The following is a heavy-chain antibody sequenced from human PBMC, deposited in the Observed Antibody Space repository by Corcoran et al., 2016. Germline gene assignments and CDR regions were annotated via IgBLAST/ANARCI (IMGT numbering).Heavy chain of an antibody. CDR2: ISYDGSNK. J-gene: IGHJ6*02. CDR1: GFTFSSYG. Sequence: VQLVESGVGVLQPGRSLRLSCAASGFTFSSYGMHWVRQAPGKRREWVAVISYDGSNKSYADSVKGRFTISRDNSKNTLYLQMNSLSAEDTAVYYCAKAGGYYDFGSGYYSDYYGMDVWGQGYTVTVSS. V-gene: IGHV3-30*18. D-gene: IGHD3-3*01. CDR3: AKAGGYYDFGSGYYSDYYGMDV.